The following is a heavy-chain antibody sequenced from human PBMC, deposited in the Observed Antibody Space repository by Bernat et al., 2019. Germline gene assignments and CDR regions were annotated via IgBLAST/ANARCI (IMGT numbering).Heavy chain of an antibody. CDR1: GFTLGDYI. CDR3: TRGMGTYGYDF. V-gene: IGHV3-49*04. Sequence: EVQLVESGGGLVQPGGSLRLSCTASGFTLGDYIMTWVRQAPGKGLEWVGFIRTKPDGETTAYAASMKGRFTITRDDSNNIAYLQMNSLETEDTAVYYCTRGMGTYGYDFWGQGTLVTVSS. D-gene: IGHD1-7*01. CDR2: IRTKPDGETT. J-gene: IGHJ4*02.